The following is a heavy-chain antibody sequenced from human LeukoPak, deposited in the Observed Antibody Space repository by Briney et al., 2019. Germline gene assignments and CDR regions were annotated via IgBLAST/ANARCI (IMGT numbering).Heavy chain of an antibody. CDR1: GYTFTGYY. CDR3: ATASTSGYSSSWPSYYYYYYMDV. CDR2: INPNSGGT. J-gene: IGHJ6*03. Sequence: ASVKVSCKSSGYTFTGYYMHWVRQAPGQGLEWMGWINPNSGGTNYAQKFQGRVTMTRDTSISTAYMELSRLRSDDTAVYYCATASTSGYSSSWPSYYYYYYMDVWGKGTTVTISS. D-gene: IGHD6-13*01. V-gene: IGHV1-2*02.